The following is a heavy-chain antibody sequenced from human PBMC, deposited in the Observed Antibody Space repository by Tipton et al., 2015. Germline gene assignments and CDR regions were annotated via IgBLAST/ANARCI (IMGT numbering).Heavy chain of an antibody. CDR3: AREAYSSSGLIFDY. J-gene: IGHJ4*02. Sequence: TLSLTCTVSGGSVSSGTYYWSWIRQLPGKGLEWIGYIYYSGSTNYNPSLKSRVTISVDTSKNQFSLKLRSVTAADTAVYYCAREAYSSSGLIFDYWGQGTLVTVSS. V-gene: IGHV4-61*01. CDR2: IYYSGST. CDR1: GGSVSSGTYY. D-gene: IGHD6-6*01.